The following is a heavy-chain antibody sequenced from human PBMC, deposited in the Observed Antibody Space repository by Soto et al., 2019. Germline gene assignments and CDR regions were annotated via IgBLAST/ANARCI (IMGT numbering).Heavy chain of an antibody. CDR3: ARGLHLGYCSSTSCAGFDY. J-gene: IGHJ4*02. CDR1: GFTFSSYS. Sequence: GGSLRLSCAASGFTFSSYSMNWVRQAPGKGLEWVSYISSSSSTIYYADSVKGRFTISRDNAKNSLYLQMNSLRAEDTAVYYCARGLHLGYCSSTSCAGFDYWGQGTLVTVSS. V-gene: IGHV3-48*01. D-gene: IGHD2-2*01. CDR2: ISSSSSTI.